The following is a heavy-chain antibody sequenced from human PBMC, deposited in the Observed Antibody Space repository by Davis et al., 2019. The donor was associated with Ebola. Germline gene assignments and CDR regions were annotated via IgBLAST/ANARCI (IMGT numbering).Heavy chain of an antibody. CDR2: IIPIFGTA. CDR3: EREGRGLRFEGPLDY. J-gene: IGHJ4*02. Sequence: SVKVSCKASGGTFSSYAISWVRQAPGQGLEWMGGIIPIFGTANHAQKFQGRVTITADKSTSTAYMELSSLRSEDTAVYYREREGRGLRFEGPLDYWGQGTLVTVSS. CDR1: GGTFSSYA. V-gene: IGHV1-69*06. D-gene: IGHD5-12*01.